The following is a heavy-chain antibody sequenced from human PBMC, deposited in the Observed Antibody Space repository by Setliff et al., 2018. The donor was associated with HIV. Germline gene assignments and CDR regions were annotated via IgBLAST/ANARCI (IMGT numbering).Heavy chain of an antibody. CDR2: IYTSGST. CDR3: ARGGSYDTFDY. V-gene: IGHV4-4*07. J-gene: IGHJ4*02. CDR1: GDSISGYY. Sequence: SETLSLTCTSSGDSISGYYWSWIRQPAGKGLEWIGRIYTSGSTNYNPSLKSRVTMSIDTSKKQFSLKLASVTAADTAVYYCARGGSYDTFDYWGQGTLVTVSS. D-gene: IGHD3-22*01.